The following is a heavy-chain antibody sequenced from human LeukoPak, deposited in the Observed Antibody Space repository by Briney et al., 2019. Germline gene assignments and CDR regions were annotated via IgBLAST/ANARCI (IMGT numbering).Heavy chain of an antibody. CDR3: ARDEVTTPRD. CDR1: GFTFSSYG. J-gene: IGHJ4*02. Sequence: PGGSLRLSCAASGFTFSSYGMHWVRQAPGKGLEWVAVMWYDGSNKYYADSVKGRFTISRDNSKNTLYLQMHSLRAEDTAVYYRARDEVTTPRDWGQGTLVTVSS. D-gene: IGHD4-17*01. CDR2: MWYDGSNK. V-gene: IGHV3-33*01.